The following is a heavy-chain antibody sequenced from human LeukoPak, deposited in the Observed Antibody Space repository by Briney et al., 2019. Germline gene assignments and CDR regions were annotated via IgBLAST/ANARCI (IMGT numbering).Heavy chain of an antibody. Sequence: GGSLRLSCAASGFTFSSYGMHWVRQAPGKGLEWVAFIRYDGSNKYYADSVKGRFTISRDNSKNTLYLQMNSLRAEDTAVYYCARTMIVVAAFDYWGQGTLVTVSS. CDR2: IRYDGSNK. CDR3: ARTMIVVAAFDY. J-gene: IGHJ4*02. D-gene: IGHD3-22*01. CDR1: GFTFSSYG. V-gene: IGHV3-30*02.